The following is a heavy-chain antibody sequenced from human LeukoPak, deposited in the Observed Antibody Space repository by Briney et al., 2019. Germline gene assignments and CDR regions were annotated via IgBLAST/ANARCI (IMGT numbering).Heavy chain of an antibody. CDR2: MNPNSGNT. CDR3: ARVGQSGSYSDY. CDR1: GYTFTSYD. D-gene: IGHD1-26*01. Sequence: ASVKVSCKASGYTFTSYDINWVRQATGQELEWMGWMNPNSGNTGYAQKFQGRVTMTRNTSISTAHMELSSLRSEDTAVYYCARVGQSGSYSDYWGQGTLVTVSS. V-gene: IGHV1-8*01. J-gene: IGHJ4*02.